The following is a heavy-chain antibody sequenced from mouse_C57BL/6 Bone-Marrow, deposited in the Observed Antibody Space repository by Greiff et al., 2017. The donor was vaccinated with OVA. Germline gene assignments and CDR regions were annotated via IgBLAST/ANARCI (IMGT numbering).Heavy chain of an antibody. CDR2: IWSGGST. V-gene: IGHV2-2*01. D-gene: IGHD3-2*02. J-gene: IGHJ3*01. Sequence: QVQLQQSGPGLVQPSQSLSITCTVSGFSLTSYGVHWVRQSPGQGLEWLGVIWSGGSTDYNAAFISRLSISKDNSKSQVFFKMNSLQADDTAIYYCARQLRLWFAYWGQGTLVTVSA. CDR1: GFSLTSYG. CDR3: ARQLRLWFAY.